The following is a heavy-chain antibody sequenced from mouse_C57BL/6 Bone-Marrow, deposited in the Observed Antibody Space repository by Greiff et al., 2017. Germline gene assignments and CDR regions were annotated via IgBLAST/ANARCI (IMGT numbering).Heavy chain of an antibody. Sequence: QVQLQQSGAELARPGASVKMSCKASGYTFTSYTMHWVKQRPGQGLEWIGYINPSSGYTKYNQKFKDKATLTADKSSSTAYMQLRSLTSEDSAVYYCARDYYGSSYWYFDVWGTGTTVTVSS. V-gene: IGHV1-4*01. CDR3: ARDYYGSSYWYFDV. CDR2: INPSSGYT. CDR1: GYTFTSYT. J-gene: IGHJ1*03. D-gene: IGHD1-1*01.